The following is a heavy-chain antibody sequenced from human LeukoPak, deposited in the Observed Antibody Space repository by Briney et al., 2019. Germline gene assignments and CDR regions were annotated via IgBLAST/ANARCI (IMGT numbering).Heavy chain of an antibody. CDR2: ISSSSSTI. V-gene: IGHV3-48*01. CDR1: GFTLSSYS. Sequence: GGSLRLSCAASGFTLSSYSMTWVRQAPGKGLEWVSYISSSSSTIYYADSVKGRFTISRDNAKNSLYLQMNSPRAEDTAVYYCARAERRGYDFWSGYYLPDYWGQGTLVTVSS. D-gene: IGHD3-3*01. J-gene: IGHJ4*02. CDR3: ARAERRGYDFWSGYYLPDY.